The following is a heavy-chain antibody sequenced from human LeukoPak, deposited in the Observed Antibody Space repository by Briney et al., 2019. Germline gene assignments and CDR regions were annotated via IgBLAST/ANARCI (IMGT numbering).Heavy chain of an antibody. CDR2: ISNSGSTI. J-gene: IGHJ5*02. Sequence: PGESLRLSCAASGFTFSSYEMNWVRQAPGKGLEWISYISNSGSTIYYADSVKGRFTISRDNARNSLYLQMSSLRAEDTAVYYCAKDDNYIRFSSWGQGTLVTVSS. D-gene: IGHD3-16*01. V-gene: IGHV3-48*03. CDR1: GFTFSSYE. CDR3: AKDDNYIRFSS.